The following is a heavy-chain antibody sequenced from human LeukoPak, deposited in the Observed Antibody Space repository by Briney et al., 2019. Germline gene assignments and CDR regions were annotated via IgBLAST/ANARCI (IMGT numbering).Heavy chain of an antibody. CDR3: ARTTVAGNAFDI. J-gene: IGHJ3*02. CDR2: IYYSGST. CDR1: GGSISSSSYY. D-gene: IGHD6-19*01. Sequence: PSETLSLTCTVSGGSISSSSYYWGWIRQPPGKGLEWIGYIYYSGSTNYNPSLKRRVTISVDTSKNQFSLKLSSVTAADTAVYYCARTTVAGNAFDIWGQGTMVTVSS. V-gene: IGHV4-61*05.